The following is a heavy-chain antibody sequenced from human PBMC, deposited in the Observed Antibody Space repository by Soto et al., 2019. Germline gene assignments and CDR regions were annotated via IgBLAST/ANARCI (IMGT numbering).Heavy chain of an antibody. Sequence: ASVKVSCKASGYTFTNSGIIWVRQAPGQGLEWLGWINTDNGNTNYAQHLQGRVTLTTDTPTSTAYMDLRSLRSDDTAVYYCARDQGITTFGVYSMYYYGMDVWGPGTTVTVS. CDR3: ARDQGITTFGVYSMYYYGMDV. J-gene: IGHJ6*02. D-gene: IGHD3-3*01. CDR2: INTDNGNT. CDR1: GYTFTNSG. V-gene: IGHV1-18*01.